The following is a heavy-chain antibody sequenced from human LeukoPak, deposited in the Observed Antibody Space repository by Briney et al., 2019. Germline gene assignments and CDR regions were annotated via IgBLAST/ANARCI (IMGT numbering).Heavy chain of an antibody. D-gene: IGHD3-10*01. CDR1: RYTFTSYD. CDR2: MNPNTGRT. V-gene: IGHV1-8*01. J-gene: IGHJ4*02. CDR3: ARLSQTPDYYTLGGYYYLGY. Sequence: ASVKVSCKASRYTFTSYDINWVREAAGHGLEWLGWMNPNTGRTGYAQKFQGRITMNRDTSINTAYMELTNLRSEDTAIYYCARLSQTPDYYTLGGYYYLGYWGQGTPVTVSS.